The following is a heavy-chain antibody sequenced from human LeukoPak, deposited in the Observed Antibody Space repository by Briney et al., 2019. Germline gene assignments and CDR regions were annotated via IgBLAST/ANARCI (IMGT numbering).Heavy chain of an antibody. V-gene: IGHV3-48*03. D-gene: IGHD1-26*01. J-gene: IGHJ4*02. CDR3: ARDMGLGGTYALEN. CDR2: ISSSGTTI. CDR1: GFSFSGYE. Sequence: PGGSQRLSCAASGFSFSGYEMTWVRQAPGKGLEWVSHISSSGTTIHYADSVKGRFTISRDNAENSLYLQMNSLRAEDTAVYYCARDMGLGGTYALENWGQGTLVTVSS.